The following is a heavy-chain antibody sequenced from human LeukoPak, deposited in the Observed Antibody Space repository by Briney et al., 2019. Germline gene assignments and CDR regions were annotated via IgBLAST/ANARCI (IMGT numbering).Heavy chain of an antibody. D-gene: IGHD1-1*01. J-gene: IGHJ6*03. CDR3: ARGRVSSSTWYSTYYYYFYMDV. V-gene: IGHV4-59*01. CDR2: VNHTGST. CDR1: DDSITMYY. Sequence: SETLSLTCSVSDDSITMYYWTWIRQPPGKGLEWIGYVNHTGSTNFNPSLNGRVSISRDTTNNLFSLRLRSVTAADTAVYFCARGRVSSSTWYSTYYYYFYMDVWGKGTTVTVSS.